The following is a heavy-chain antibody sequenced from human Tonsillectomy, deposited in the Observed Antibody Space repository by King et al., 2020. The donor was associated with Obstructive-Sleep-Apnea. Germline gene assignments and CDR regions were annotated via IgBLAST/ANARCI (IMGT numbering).Heavy chain of an antibody. V-gene: IGHV3-30*04. CDR3: ASLVGATSWDAFDI. D-gene: IGHD1-26*01. CDR2: ISSDGSNK. CDR1: GCTFSNYT. Sequence: VQLVESGGGVVQPGRSLKLSWAASGCTFSNYTIHWVRQAPCKWLEWVAGISSDGSNKYYADSVKGRFTISRENSKNTLYLRMNSLRAEDTAVYYCASLVGATSWDAFDIWGQGTVVSVSS. J-gene: IGHJ3*02.